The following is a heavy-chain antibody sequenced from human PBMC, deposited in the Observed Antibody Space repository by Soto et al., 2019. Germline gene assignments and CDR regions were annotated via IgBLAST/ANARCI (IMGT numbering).Heavy chain of an antibody. Sequence: QVQLQESGPGLVKPSETLSLTCTVSGGSISSYYWSWIRQPPGKGLDWIGYVYYSGTTNYNPSLRSRVTISVDTSKNKCSLKLSSVTAADTAVYYCAKYTGWGYFDLWGHGTLVTVSS. CDR2: VYYSGTT. J-gene: IGHJ2*01. CDR1: GGSISSYY. D-gene: IGHD1-26*01. V-gene: IGHV4-59*01. CDR3: AKYTGWGYFDL.